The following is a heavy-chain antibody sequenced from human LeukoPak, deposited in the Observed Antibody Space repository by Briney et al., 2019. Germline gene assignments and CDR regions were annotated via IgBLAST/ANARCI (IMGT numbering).Heavy chain of an antibody. CDR3: AREEGYSGYYFDY. CDR1: GVSISSSSYY. D-gene: IGHD5-12*01. Sequence: SETLSLTCTVSGVSISSSSYYWGWIRQPPGEGLEWIGSIYYSGSTYYNPSLKSRVTISVDTSKNQFSLKLSSVTAADTAVYYCAREEGYSGYYFDYWGQGTLVTVSS. J-gene: IGHJ4*02. CDR2: IYYSGST. V-gene: IGHV4-39*02.